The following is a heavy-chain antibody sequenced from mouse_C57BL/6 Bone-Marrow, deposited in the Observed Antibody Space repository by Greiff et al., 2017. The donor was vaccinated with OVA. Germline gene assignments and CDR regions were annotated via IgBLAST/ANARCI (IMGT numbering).Heavy chain of an antibody. Sequence: ESGPGMVKPSQSLSLTCTVTGYSITSGYDWHWIRHFPGNKLEWMGYISYSGSTNYNPSLKSRISITHDTSKNHFFLKLNSVTTEDTATYYCARENRYYFDDWGQGTTLTVSS. V-gene: IGHV3-1*01. J-gene: IGHJ2*01. CDR1: GYSITSGYD. CDR3: ARENRYYFDD. CDR2: ISYSGST. D-gene: IGHD2-14*01.